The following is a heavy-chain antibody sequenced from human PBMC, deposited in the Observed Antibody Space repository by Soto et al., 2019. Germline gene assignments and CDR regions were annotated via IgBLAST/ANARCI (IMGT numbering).Heavy chain of an antibody. CDR1: GDSVSSNSAA. D-gene: IGHD2-2*01. CDR2: TYYRSKWNN. Sequence: QVQLQQSGPGLVKPSQTLSLTCAISGDSVSSNSAAWGWIRQSPSRGLEWLGRTYYRSKWNNDYTVIVEGRKTTNPDTSNSYFSLQLNSVTPENTALHYCAEEVGGFYAWGRGTTV. V-gene: IGHV6-1*01. J-gene: IGHJ6*02. CDR3: AEEVGGFYA.